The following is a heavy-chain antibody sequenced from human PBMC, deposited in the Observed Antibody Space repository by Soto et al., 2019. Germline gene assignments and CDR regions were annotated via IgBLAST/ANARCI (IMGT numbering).Heavy chain of an antibody. V-gene: IGHV4-39*01. CDR2: IYYSGST. Sequence: SETLSLTCTVSGGSISSSSYYWGWIRQPPGKGLEWIGSIYYSGSTYYNPSLKNRVTISVDTSKNQIYLKLSSETAADTSVYYCARQVVAYCSGGRCYSPNRHWFDPWGQGTRVTVS. J-gene: IGHJ5*02. D-gene: IGHD2-15*01. CDR1: GGSISSSSYY. CDR3: ARQVVAYCSGGRCYSPNRHWFDP.